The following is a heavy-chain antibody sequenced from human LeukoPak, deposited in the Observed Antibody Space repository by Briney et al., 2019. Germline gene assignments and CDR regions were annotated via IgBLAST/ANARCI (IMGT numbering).Heavy chain of an antibody. D-gene: IGHD6-6*01. J-gene: IGHJ6*03. CDR2: IYHSGST. Sequence: SETLSLTCTVSGGSISSGGYYWSWIRQPPGKGLERIGYIYHSGSTYYNPSLKSRVTISVDRSKNQFSLKLSSVTAADTAVYYCAREGIAARPLYYYYYYYMDVWGKGTTVTVSS. CDR1: GGSISSGGYY. V-gene: IGHV4-30-2*01. CDR3: AREGIAARPLYYYYYYYMDV.